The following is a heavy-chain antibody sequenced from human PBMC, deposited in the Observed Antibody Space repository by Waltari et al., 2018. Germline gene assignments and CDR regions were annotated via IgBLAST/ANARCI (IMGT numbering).Heavy chain of an antibody. V-gene: IGHV1-8*01. Sequence: QVQLVQSGAEVKKPGASVKVSCKASGYTFTSYDINWVRQATGQGLEWMGWMNPNSGNTGYAQKFQGRVTITRDTSASTAYMELSSLRSEDMAVYYCARGAAAGTWGAFDIWGQGTMVTVSS. J-gene: IGHJ3*02. CDR3: ARGAAAGTWGAFDI. D-gene: IGHD6-13*01. CDR1: GYTFTSYD. CDR2: MNPNSGNT.